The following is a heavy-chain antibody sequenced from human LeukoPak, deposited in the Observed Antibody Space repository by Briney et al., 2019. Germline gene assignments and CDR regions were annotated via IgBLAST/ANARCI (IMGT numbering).Heavy chain of an antibody. V-gene: IGHV3-7*01. CDR2: IKQDGSEK. CDR1: GFTFSSYW. D-gene: IGHD3-22*01. CDR3: ARGYYYDWGAFDI. Sequence: GGSLRLSCAASGFTFSSYWMSWVRQAPGKGLEWVANIKQDGSEKYYVDSVKGRFTISRDNAKNSLYLQMNSLRAEDTAVYYCARGYYYDWGAFDIWGQGTMVTVSS. J-gene: IGHJ3*02.